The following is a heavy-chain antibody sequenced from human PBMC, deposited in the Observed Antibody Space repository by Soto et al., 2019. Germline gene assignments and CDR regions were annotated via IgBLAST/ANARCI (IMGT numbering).Heavy chain of an antibody. D-gene: IGHD6-13*01. V-gene: IGHV3-21*01. Sequence: EVQLVESGGGLVKPGGSLRLTCAASGFTFSSYSMNWVRQAPGKGLEWVSSISSSSSYIYYADSVKGRFTISRDNAKNSLYLQMNSLRAEDTAVYYCARPGDSSSWYQVGRNYYYGMDVWGQGTTVTVSS. CDR1: GFTFSSYS. CDR3: ARPGDSSSWYQVGRNYYYGMDV. CDR2: ISSSSSYI. J-gene: IGHJ6*02.